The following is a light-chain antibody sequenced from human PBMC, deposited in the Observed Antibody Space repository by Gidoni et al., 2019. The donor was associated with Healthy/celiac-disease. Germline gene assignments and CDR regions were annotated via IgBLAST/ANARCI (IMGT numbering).Light chain of an antibody. CDR1: RLRSYY. CDR2: GKN. CDR3: NSRDSSGNHVV. V-gene: IGLV3-19*01. J-gene: IGLJ2*01. Sequence: SSELTQSPAVSVALGQTVRITSQGDRLRSYYASLYQQKPGQAPVLVIYGKNNRPSGIPDRFSGSSSGNTASLTITGAQAEDEADYYCNSRDSSGNHVVFGGGTKLTVL.